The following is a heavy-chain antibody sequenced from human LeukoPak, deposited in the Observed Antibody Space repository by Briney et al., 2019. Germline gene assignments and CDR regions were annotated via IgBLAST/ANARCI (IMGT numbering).Heavy chain of an antibody. V-gene: IGHV3-15*01. CDR1: GLIFRDAW. D-gene: IGHD2-21*01. J-gene: IGHJ5*02. CDR2: IKSQGGGGTR. Sequence: GGSLRLSCEVYGLIFRDAWVSWVRQAPGKGLEWVGRIKSQGGGGTRDYGAPVKGRFSISRDDSRNTIYLQMKGLKTEDTGIYYCTHISSVPDRFTSWGQGTLVTVSS. CDR3: THISSVPDRFTS.